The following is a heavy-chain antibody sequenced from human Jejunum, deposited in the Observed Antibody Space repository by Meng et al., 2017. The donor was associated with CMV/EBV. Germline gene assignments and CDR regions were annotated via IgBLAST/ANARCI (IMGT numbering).Heavy chain of an antibody. V-gene: IGHV4-4*07. D-gene: IGHD1-20*01. J-gene: IGHJ5*02. CDR3: ARAFTLTVKWIDP. Sequence: LPEPGQVLVKPSVTLSLTGHVSGGSMNSYYWTWIRQPAGKGLEWIGHIYSSGITNYNPSLKSRVIMSLDTSKNQFSLKLSSVTAADTALYYCARAFTLTVKWIDPWGQGALVTVSS. CDR2: IYSSGIT. CDR1: GGSMNSYY.